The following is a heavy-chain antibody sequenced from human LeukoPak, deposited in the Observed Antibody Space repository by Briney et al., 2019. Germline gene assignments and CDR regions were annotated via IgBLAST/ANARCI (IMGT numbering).Heavy chain of an antibody. D-gene: IGHD3-10*01. CDR3: AREGEGENYFDY. Sequence: GGSLRLSCAASGFTFSSYGMHWVRQAPGKGLEWVALIWYDGSNKYYADSVKGRFTISRDNSKNTLYLQMNSLRAEDTAVYYCAREGEGENYFDYWGQGPLVTVSS. CDR2: IWYDGSNK. CDR1: GFTFSSYG. J-gene: IGHJ4*02. V-gene: IGHV3-33*01.